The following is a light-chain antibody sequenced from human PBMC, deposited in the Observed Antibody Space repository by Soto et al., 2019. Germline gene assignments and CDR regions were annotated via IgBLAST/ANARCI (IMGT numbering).Light chain of an antibody. CDR3: SSYTSPNTVL. CDR2: DVT. Sequence: QSVLTQPASVSGSPGQSITISCTGTSSDVGGYNYVSWYQQHPGKAPKLMIYDVTNRPSGVSDRFSGSKSGNTASLTISGLQAEDEADYYCSSYTSPNTVLFGGGTKLTVL. J-gene: IGLJ2*01. V-gene: IGLV2-14*01. CDR1: SSDVGGYNY.